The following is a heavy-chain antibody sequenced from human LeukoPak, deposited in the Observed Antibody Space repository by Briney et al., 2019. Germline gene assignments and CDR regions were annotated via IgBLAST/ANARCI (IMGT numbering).Heavy chain of an antibody. CDR1: GFTFSSYA. CDR3: AKEVLLWFGELSRWFAP. D-gene: IGHD3-10*01. CDR2: ISGSVGST. J-gene: IGHJ5*02. Sequence: GGSLRLSCAASGFTFSSYAMSWVRQAPAKGLDWVSAISGSVGSTYYADSAKGRFTISRDNSKKTMYLQMNSLRAEDTAVYYCAKEVLLWFGELSRWFAPWGQGTLVTVSS. V-gene: IGHV3-23*01.